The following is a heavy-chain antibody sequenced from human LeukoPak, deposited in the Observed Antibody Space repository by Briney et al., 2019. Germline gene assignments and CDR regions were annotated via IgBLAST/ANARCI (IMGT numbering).Heavy chain of an antibody. D-gene: IGHD6-13*01. Sequence: TSQTLSLTCAISGDSVSSNSAAWSWIRQSPSRGLEWLGRTYYRSKWYNDYAVSVKSRITINPDTSKNQFSLQLNSVTPEDTAVYYCAREGSIDPYSSSWYYFDYWGQGTLVTVSS. V-gene: IGHV6-1*01. J-gene: IGHJ4*02. CDR2: TYYRSKWYN. CDR3: AREGSIDPYSSSWYYFDY. CDR1: GDSVSSNSAA.